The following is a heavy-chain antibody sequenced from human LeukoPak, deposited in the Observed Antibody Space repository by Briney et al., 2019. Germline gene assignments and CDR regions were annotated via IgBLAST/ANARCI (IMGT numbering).Heavy chain of an antibody. D-gene: IGHD6-13*01. CDR2: INGSGRST. Sequence: PGGSLRLSCAASGFTFINYAMNWVRQAPGKGLEWVSAINGSGRSTYYADSVKGRFTISRDNSKNTLYLQMNSLRAEDTALYYCAKDSRITASDYWGQGTLVTVSS. CDR3: AKDSRITASDY. V-gene: IGHV3-23*01. J-gene: IGHJ4*02. CDR1: GFTFINYA.